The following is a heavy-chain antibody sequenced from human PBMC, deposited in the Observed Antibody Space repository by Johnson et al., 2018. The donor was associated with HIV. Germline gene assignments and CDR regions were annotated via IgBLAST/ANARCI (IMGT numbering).Heavy chain of an antibody. CDR2: ISGSGGST. J-gene: IGHJ3*02. D-gene: IGHD4-17*01. CDR3: AKVTSSVTTARYGAFDI. V-gene: IGHV3-NL1*01. CDR1: GFTFSSYG. Sequence: QMLLVESGGGVVQPGRSLRLSCAASGFTFSSYGMHWVRQAPGKGLEWVSAISGSGGSTYYADSVRGRFTISRDNSKNTLYLQMNSLGAEDTAVFYCAKVTSSVTTARYGAFDIWGQGTLVTVSS.